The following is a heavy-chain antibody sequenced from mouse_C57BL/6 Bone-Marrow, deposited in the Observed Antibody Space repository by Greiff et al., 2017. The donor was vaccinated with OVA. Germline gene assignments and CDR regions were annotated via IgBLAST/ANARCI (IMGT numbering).Heavy chain of an antibody. J-gene: IGHJ3*01. CDR2: IDPENGDT. Sequence: VQLKQSGAELVRPGASVKLSCTASGFNIKDDYMHWVKQRPEQGLEWIGWIDPENGDTEYASKFQGKATITADTSSNIAYLQLSSLTSEDTAVYYCTSYYSNTGFAYWGQGTLVTVSA. CDR1: GFNIKDDY. CDR3: TSYYSNTGFAY. V-gene: IGHV14-4*01. D-gene: IGHD2-5*01.